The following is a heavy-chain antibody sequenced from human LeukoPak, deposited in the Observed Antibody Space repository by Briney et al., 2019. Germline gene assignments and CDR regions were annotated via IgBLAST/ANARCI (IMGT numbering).Heavy chain of an antibody. V-gene: IGHV3-20*04. CDR3: ARAVCETITCYDSSYFLDV. CDR1: GFSFDDLG. J-gene: IGHJ6*03. CDR2: INRNGAST. Sequence: GGSLRLSCAASGFSFDDLGMTWVRQVPGKGLEWVAGINRNGASTGYADSVRGRFTISRDNAKNSLYLQMNSLRADETALYCWARAVCETITCYDSSYFLDVWGKGTPVNVS. D-gene: IGHD5-12*01.